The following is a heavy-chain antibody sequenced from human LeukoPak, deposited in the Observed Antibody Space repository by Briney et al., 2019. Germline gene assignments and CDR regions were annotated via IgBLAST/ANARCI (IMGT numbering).Heavy chain of an antibody. Sequence: SETLSLTCTVSGGSISSSSYYWGWIRQPPGKGPEWIASIFHTGSTYYNPSLKSRVTISVDTSKNQFSLKLSSVTAADTAVYYCARGASTVIPYYYYYYMDVWGKGTTVTVSS. V-gene: IGHV4-39*07. CDR3: ARGASTVIPYYYYYYMDV. J-gene: IGHJ6*03. CDR2: IFHTGST. CDR1: GGSISSSSYY. D-gene: IGHD4-17*01.